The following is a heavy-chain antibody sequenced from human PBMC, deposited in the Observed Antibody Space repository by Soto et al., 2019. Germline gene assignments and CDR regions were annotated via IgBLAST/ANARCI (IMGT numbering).Heavy chain of an antibody. CDR2: IYPGDSDT. CDR1: GYSFTSYW. D-gene: IGHD4-4*01. V-gene: IGHV5-51*01. CDR3: ARQDYSGYYYYGMDV. Sequence: GESLKISCKGSGYSFTSYWICWVRQMPGKGLEWMGIIYPGDSDTRYSPSFQGQVTISADKSISTAYLQWSSLKASDTAMYYCARQDYSGYYYYGMDVWGQGTTVTVSS. J-gene: IGHJ6*02.